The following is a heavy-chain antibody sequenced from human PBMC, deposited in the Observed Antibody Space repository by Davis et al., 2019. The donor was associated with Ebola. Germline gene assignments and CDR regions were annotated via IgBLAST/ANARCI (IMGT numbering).Heavy chain of an antibody. CDR2: INHSGST. V-gene: IGHV4-61*08. CDR1: GGSISSGGYS. CDR3: ARGFLLGSFSDYYYMDV. Sequence: PSETLSLTCAVSGGSISSGGYSWSWIRQPPGKGLEWIGEINHSGSTNYNPSLKSRVTISVDTSKNQFSLKLSSVTAADTAVYYCARGFLLGSFSDYYYMDVWGKGTTVTVSS. J-gene: IGHJ6*03.